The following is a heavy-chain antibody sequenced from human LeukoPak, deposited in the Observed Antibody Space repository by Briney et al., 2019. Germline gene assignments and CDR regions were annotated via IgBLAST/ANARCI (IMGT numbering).Heavy chain of an antibody. Sequence: SETLSLTCTVSGGSLSTYYWSWIRQPPGMGLEWIGYISYSGTTNYNPSLKSRVTIPVDTSKNQFSLKVSSVTAADTAVYYCARGTMMVGPWGQGTLVTVSS. CDR2: ISYSGTT. CDR3: ARGTMMVGP. V-gene: IGHV4-59*01. J-gene: IGHJ5*02. D-gene: IGHD3-22*01. CDR1: GGSLSTYY.